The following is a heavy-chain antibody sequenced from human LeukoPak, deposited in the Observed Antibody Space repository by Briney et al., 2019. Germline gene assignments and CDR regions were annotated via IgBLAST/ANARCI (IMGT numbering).Heavy chain of an antibody. V-gene: IGHV1-24*01. CDR2: FDPEGGET. CDR1: GYTLTELS. J-gene: IGHJ4*02. D-gene: IGHD5-24*01. CDR3: ATGPHFKMTY. Sequence: GASVKVSCKVSGYTLTELSMHWVRQAPGKGLEWMGGFDPEGGETIYAQKFQGRVTMTEDTSTDTAYMEPSSLRSEDTAVYYCATGPHFKMTYWGQGTLVTVSS.